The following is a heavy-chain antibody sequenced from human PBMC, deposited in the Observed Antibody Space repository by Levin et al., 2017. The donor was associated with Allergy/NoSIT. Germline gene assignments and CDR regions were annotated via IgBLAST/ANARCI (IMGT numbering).Heavy chain of an antibody. CDR2: INPNSGGT. V-gene: IGHV1-2*04. D-gene: IGHD2-15*01. CDR3: ARLQVTLDDAFDI. J-gene: IGHJ3*02. Sequence: ASVKVSCKASGYTFTGYYMHWVRQAPGQGLEWMGWINPNSGGTNYAQKFQGWVTMTRDTSISTAYMELSRLRSDDTAVYYCARLQVTLDDAFDIWGQGTMVTVSS. CDR1: GYTFTGYY.